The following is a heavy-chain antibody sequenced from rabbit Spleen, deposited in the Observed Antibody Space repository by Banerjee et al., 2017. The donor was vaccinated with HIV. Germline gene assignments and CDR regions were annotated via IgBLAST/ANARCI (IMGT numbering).Heavy chain of an antibody. CDR2: INAVTGKA. CDR3: ARDLAGAIGWNFYL. J-gene: IGHJ4*01. V-gene: IGHV1S45*01. CDR1: GFSFSDRDV. Sequence: LEESGGGLVKPEGSLTLTCKASGFSFSDRDVMCWVRQAPGKGLEWIACINAVTGKAVYASWAKGRSIMSRTSSTKVTLQMGSLTAADTATYFRARDLAGAIGWNFYLWGPGTLVTVS. D-gene: IGHD4-1*01.